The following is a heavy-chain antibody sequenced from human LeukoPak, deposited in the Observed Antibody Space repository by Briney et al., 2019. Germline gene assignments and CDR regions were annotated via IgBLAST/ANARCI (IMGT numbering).Heavy chain of an antibody. CDR2: IYHSGST. J-gene: IGHJ4*02. Sequence: KPSETLSLTCAVYGGSFSGYYWSWIRQPPGKGLEWIGSIYHSGSTYYNPSLKSRVTISVDTSKNQFSLKLSSVTAADTAVYYCARGEKTTVTTVDYWGQGTLVTVSS. CDR3: ARGEKTTVTTVDY. D-gene: IGHD4-11*01. V-gene: IGHV4-34*01. CDR1: GGSFSGYY.